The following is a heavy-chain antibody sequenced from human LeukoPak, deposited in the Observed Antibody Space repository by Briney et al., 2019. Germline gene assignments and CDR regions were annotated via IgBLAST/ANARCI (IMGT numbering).Heavy chain of an antibody. CDR3: ARLGTNYGDYRFAF. Sequence: SETLSLTCTVSGGSISSYYWSWIRQPPGKGLEWIGYTYYSGNTNYNPSLKSRVTISVDTSKNQFSLELSSVTAADTAVYYRARLGTNYGDYRFAFWGQGTLVTVSS. V-gene: IGHV4-59*12. D-gene: IGHD4-17*01. CDR1: GGSISSYY. CDR2: TYYSGNT. J-gene: IGHJ4*02.